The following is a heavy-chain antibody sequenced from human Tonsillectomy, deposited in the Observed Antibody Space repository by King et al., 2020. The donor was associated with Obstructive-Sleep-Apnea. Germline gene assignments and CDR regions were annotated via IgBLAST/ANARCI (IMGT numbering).Heavy chain of an antibody. CDR2: FDPEDGET. Sequence: QLVQYGAEVKKPGASVKVSCKVSGYTLTELSMHWVRQAPGKGLEWMGGFDPEDGETIYAQKFQGRVTMTEDTSTDTAYMELSSLRSEDTAVYYCATGGVSGGSPYYYYGMDVWGQGTTVTVSS. J-gene: IGHJ6*02. CDR3: ATGGVSGGSPYYYYGMDV. V-gene: IGHV1-24*01. CDR1: GYTLTELS. D-gene: IGHD2-15*01.